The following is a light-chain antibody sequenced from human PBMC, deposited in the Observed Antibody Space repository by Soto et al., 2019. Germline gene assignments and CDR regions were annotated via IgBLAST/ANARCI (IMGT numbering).Light chain of an antibody. J-gene: IGKJ5*01. Sequence: EIVLTQSTGTLSLSPGDRATLSCRASQSVSNNYLAWYQQKPGQAPRLLIYGASSRLTGIPDRFSGSGSGTDFTLTISRLEPEDFAVFYCQQYGSSPTTFGQGTRLEIK. CDR3: QQYGSSPTT. V-gene: IGKV3-20*01. CDR2: GAS. CDR1: QSVSNNY.